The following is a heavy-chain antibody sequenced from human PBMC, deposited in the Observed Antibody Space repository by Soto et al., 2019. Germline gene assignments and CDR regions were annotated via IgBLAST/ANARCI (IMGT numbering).Heavy chain of an antibody. CDR1: GYTFTSYG. CDR2: ISAYNGDT. J-gene: IGHJ4*02. V-gene: IGHV1-18*01. Sequence: QAQLVQSGGEVKKPGASVKVSCRASGYTFTSYGYAWVRQAPGQGLEWMGWISAYNGDTNYAQKFQDRVTLTTDTTKTTDHMELRNMRSDDTAVYYCARSVAYCTSMTCLFDSFWGLGTLVTVSS. CDR3: ARSVAYCTSMTCLFDSF. D-gene: IGHD2-8*01.